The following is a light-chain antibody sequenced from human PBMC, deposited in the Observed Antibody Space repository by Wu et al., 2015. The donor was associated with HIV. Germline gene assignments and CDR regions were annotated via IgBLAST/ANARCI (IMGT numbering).Light chain of an antibody. CDR1: QSISSY. Sequence: DIQMTQSPSSLSASVGDRVTITCRASQSISSYLNWYQQKRGKAPKLLIYAASNLQSGVPSRFSGSGSGTDFTLTITTLQPEDFATYYCQQSSSTPPTFGGGTNVEI. CDR2: AAS. CDR3: QQSSSTPPT. J-gene: IGKJ4*01. V-gene: IGKV1-39*01.